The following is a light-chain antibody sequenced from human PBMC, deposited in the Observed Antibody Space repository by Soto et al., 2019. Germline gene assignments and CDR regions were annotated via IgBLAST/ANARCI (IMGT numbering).Light chain of an antibody. V-gene: IGLV2-18*02. CDR3: SSYTSSSTYV. CDR2: DVT. CDR1: ISDVGFYAR. J-gene: IGLJ1*01. Sequence: QSALTQPPSVSGSPGQSVTISCTGTISDVGFYARVSWYQQVPGTAPKLLIYDVTNRPSGVPDRFSGSQSGKTASLTVSGLQAEDEADYYCSSYTSSSTYVFGTGTKLTVL.